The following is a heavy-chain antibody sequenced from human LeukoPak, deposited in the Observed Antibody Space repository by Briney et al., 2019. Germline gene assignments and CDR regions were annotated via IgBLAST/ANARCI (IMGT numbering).Heavy chain of an antibody. D-gene: IGHD4-17*01. CDR3: ARELGYGDHYYFDY. V-gene: IGHV3-33*01. J-gene: IGHJ4*02. CDR1: GFTFSSYG. Sequence: PGRSLRLSCAASGFTFSSYGMHWVRQAPGKGLEWVAVIWYDGSNKYYADSVKGRFTISRDNSKNTLYLQMNSLRAEDTAVYYCARELGYGDHYYFDYWGQGTLVTVSS. CDR2: IWYDGSNK.